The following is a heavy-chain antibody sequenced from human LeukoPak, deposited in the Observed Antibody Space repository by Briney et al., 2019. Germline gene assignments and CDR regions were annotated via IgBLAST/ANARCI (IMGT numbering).Heavy chain of an antibody. CDR1: GYTFTSYV. D-gene: IGHD3-10*01. CDR2: ISAYNGNT. J-gene: IGHJ4*02. Sequence: GASVKVACKASGYTFTSYVISWVRQAPGQGLEWMGWISAYNGNTNYAQKLQGRVTMTTDTSTSTAYMELRSLRSDDTAVYYCARDRSYYGSGSLHYWGQGTLVTVSS. V-gene: IGHV1-18*04. CDR3: ARDRSYYGSGSLHY.